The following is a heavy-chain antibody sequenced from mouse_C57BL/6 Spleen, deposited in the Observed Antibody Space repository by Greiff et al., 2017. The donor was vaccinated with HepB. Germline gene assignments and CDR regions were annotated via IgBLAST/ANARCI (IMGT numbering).Heavy chain of an antibody. CDR1: GFTFSNYW. CDR2: IRLKSDNYAT. V-gene: IGHV6-3*01. Sequence: EVMLVESGGGLVQPGGSMKLSCVASGFTFSNYWMNWVRQSPEKGLEWVAQIRLKSDNYATHYAESVKGRFTISRDDSKSSVYLQMNNLRAEDTGIYYCTEGAPAKGFAYWGQGTLVTVSA. CDR3: TEGAPAKGFAY. J-gene: IGHJ3*01.